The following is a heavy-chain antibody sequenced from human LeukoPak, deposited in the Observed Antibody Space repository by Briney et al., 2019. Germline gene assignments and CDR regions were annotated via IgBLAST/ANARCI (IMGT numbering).Heavy chain of an antibody. CDR1: RFTFSSYA. Sequence: GGSLRLSCAASRFTFSSYAMSWVRQAPGKGLEWVSAISGSGGSTYYADSVKGRFIISRDNSKNTLYLQMNSLRAEDTAVYYCAKGLGYSGYEDAFDIWGQGTMVTVSS. J-gene: IGHJ3*02. CDR3: AKGLGYSGYEDAFDI. D-gene: IGHD5-12*01. CDR2: ISGSGGST. V-gene: IGHV3-23*01.